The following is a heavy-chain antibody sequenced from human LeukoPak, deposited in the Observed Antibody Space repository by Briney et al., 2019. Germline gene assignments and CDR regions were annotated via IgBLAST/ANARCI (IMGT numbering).Heavy chain of an antibody. Sequence: PGGSLRLSCAASGFTFSSYAMSWVRQAPGKGLEWVSAISGSGGSTYYADSVKGRLTISRDNSRNTLYLQMNSLRAEDTAVYYCAKDPGIAARPWVFDPWGQGTLVTVSS. D-gene: IGHD6-6*01. J-gene: IGHJ5*02. CDR2: ISGSGGST. V-gene: IGHV3-23*01. CDR1: GFTFSSYA. CDR3: AKDPGIAARPWVFDP.